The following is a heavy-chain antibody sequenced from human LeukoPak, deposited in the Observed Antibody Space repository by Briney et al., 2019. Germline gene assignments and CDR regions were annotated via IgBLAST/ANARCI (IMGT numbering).Heavy chain of an antibody. CDR1: GGTFSSYA. CDR3: ARDGYSYGYPDY. D-gene: IGHD5-18*01. V-gene: IGHV1-69*06. J-gene: IGHJ4*02. Sequence: SVKVSCKASGGTFSSYAISWVRQAPGQGLEWMGGIIPIFGTANYAQKFQGRVTITADKSTSTAYMELSSLRSEDTAVYYCARDGYSYGYPDYWGQGTLVTVS. CDR2: IIPIFGTA.